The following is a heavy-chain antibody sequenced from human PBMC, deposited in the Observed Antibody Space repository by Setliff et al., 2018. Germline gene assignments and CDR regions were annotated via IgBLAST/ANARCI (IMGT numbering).Heavy chain of an antibody. J-gene: IGHJ4*02. CDR1: GYSISSGYY. V-gene: IGHV4-38-2*02. CDR2: IYHNGNS. D-gene: IGHD1-26*01. Sequence: PSETLSLTCSVSGYSISSGYYWGWIRQPPGKGLEWIGSIYHNGNSYYNPSLKSRVTISVDTSKNQFSLNLSSVTAADTAVYYCARGPRYSGSYYVNYWGQGTLVTVSS. CDR3: ARGPRYSGSYYVNY.